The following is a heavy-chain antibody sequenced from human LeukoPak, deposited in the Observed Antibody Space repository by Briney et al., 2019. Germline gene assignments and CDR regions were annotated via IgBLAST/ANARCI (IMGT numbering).Heavy chain of an antibody. V-gene: IGHV3-66*01. CDR1: GFTVSSNY. CDR2: IYSGGST. CDR3: ARGPGSSWYGSDFDY. J-gene: IGHJ4*02. Sequence: GGSLRLSCAASGFTVSSNYMSWVRQAPGKGLEGVSVIYSGGSTYYADSVKGRFTISRDNSKNTLYLQMNSLRAEDTAVYYCARGPGSSWYGSDFDYWGQGTLVTVSS. D-gene: IGHD6-13*01.